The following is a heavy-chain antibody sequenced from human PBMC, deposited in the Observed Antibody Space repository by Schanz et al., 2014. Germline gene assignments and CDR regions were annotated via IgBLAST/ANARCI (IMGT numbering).Heavy chain of an antibody. V-gene: IGHV3-30*04. D-gene: IGHD6-19*01. CDR3: ATDYSGGGCHI. CDR1: GFSFSGFA. CDR2: VSHDGFTK. J-gene: IGHJ3*02. Sequence: MQLLESGGGVVQPGGSLRLSCVASGFSFSGFAVHWVRQAPGKGLEWVSIVSHDGFTKHYTDSVRGRFTLSRDNSKNTVYLQMNSLRAEDTALYFCATDYSGGGCHIWGQGTMVTVSS.